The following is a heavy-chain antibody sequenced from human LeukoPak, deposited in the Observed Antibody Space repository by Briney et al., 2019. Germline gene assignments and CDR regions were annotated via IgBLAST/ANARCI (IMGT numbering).Heavy chain of an antibody. CDR1: GFTFSSYW. V-gene: IGHV3-23*01. CDR2: ISGSGGST. CDR3: AKGNSTEYGNWYYDP. Sequence: GGSLRLSCAASGFTFSSYWMSWVRQAPGKGLEWVSGISGSGGSTFHADSVKGRFTISRDNSKNTLYLQMDSLRVEDTAVYYCAKGNSTEYGNWYYDPWGRGSLVTVSS. J-gene: IGHJ2*01. D-gene: IGHD2/OR15-2a*01.